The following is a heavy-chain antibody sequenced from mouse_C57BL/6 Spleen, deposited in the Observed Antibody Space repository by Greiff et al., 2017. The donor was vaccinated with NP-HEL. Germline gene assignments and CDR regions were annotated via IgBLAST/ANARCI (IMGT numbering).Heavy chain of an antibody. CDR2: INPDSSTI. V-gene: IGHV4-1*01. CDR3: AREGGSYAMDY. J-gene: IGHJ4*01. Sequence: EVKLLESGGGLVQPGGSLKLSCAASGIAFSRYWMSWVRRAPGKGLEWIGEINPDSSTINYAPSLKDKFIISRDNAKNTLYLQMSKVRSEDTALYYCAREGGSYAMDYWGQGTSVTVSS. CDR1: GIAFSRYW.